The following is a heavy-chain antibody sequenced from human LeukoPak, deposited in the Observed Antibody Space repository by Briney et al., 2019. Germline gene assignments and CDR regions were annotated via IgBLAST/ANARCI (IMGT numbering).Heavy chain of an antibody. V-gene: IGHV3-53*01. CDR2: IYSDNT. J-gene: IGHJ5*02. CDR3: ASQSYARFDP. Sequence: GGSLRLSCTVSGFTVSSNSMSWVRQDPGKGLEWVSFIYSDNTHYSDSVKGRFTISRDNARNSLFLQMNSLRVEDTAVYYCASQSYARFDPWGQGTLVTVSS. CDR1: GFTVSSNS. D-gene: IGHD3-16*01.